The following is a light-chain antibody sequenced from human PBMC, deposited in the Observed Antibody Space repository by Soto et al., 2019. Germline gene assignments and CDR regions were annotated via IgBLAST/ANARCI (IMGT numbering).Light chain of an antibody. V-gene: IGKV1-39*01. CDR1: QSISSY. J-gene: IGKJ3*01. CDR3: QQSYNMPFT. Sequence: DLQMTQSPSSLSASVGDRVTITCRASQSISSYLNWYQQKPGKAPKLLIYAAFILQSGVPSRFGGSGAGTDFTLTISSLQPEDFGTYFCQQSYNMPFTFGPGTKVDI. CDR2: AAF.